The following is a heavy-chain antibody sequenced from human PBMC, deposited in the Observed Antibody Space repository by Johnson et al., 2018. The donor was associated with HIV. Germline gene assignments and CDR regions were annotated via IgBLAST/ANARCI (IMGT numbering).Heavy chain of an antibody. Sequence: MQLVESGGGLVQPGGSLRLSCAASRFTFSTYAMNWVRQAPGAGLEWVSGISGGGGSTYYADSVKGRFTISSDNSKSTLYLQMNTLRAEDTAVYYCARDAVISSGWYNVDAFDIWGQGTVVTVSS. CDR2: ISGGGGST. V-gene: IGHV3-23*04. CDR3: ARDAVISSGWYNVDAFDI. J-gene: IGHJ3*02. CDR1: RFTFSTYA. D-gene: IGHD6-19*01.